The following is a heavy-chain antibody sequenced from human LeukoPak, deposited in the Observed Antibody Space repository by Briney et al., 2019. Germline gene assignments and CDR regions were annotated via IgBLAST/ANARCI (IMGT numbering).Heavy chain of an antibody. CDR2: ISGSGGST. Sequence: GGSLRPSCAASGFTYSRYAMSWVRQAPGKGLEWVSAISGSGGSTYYADSVKGRFTISRDYTKNSLYLQTNSLRAEDTAVYYCATDLGDFTYYYGSGTYYSASDCWGQGILVTVSS. V-gene: IGHV3-23*01. CDR1: GFTYSRYA. J-gene: IGHJ4*02. CDR3: ATDLGDFTYYYGSGTYYSASDC. D-gene: IGHD3-10*01.